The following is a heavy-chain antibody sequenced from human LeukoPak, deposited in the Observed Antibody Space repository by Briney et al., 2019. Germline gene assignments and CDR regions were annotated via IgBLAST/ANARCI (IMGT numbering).Heavy chain of an antibody. J-gene: IGHJ4*02. V-gene: IGHV3-74*01. CDR3: ALRSYDSSGYSDY. Sequence: GGSLRLSCEAPGFTFSRHWMHWVRQGPGKGLAWVSQINSDGSERGYADSVKGRFTSSRDNAKNTLYLQMNSLTVEDTAVYYCALRSYDSSGYSDYWGQGTLVTVSS. CDR1: GFTFSRHW. D-gene: IGHD3-22*01. CDR2: INSDGSER.